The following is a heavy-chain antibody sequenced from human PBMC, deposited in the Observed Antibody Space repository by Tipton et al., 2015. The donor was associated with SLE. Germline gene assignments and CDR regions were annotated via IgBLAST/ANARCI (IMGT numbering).Heavy chain of an antibody. Sequence: LRLSCSVSGGSISSFYWSWIRQTPGKRLEWIGYIYYSGSTNYNPSLKSRVTISVDTSKNQFSLKLSSVTAADTAVYYCARGWGYDSLYYYYGMDVWGQGTTVTVSS. CDR2: IYYSGST. D-gene: IGHD5-12*01. V-gene: IGHV4-59*01. CDR1: GGSISSFY. J-gene: IGHJ6*02. CDR3: ARGWGYDSLYYYYGMDV.